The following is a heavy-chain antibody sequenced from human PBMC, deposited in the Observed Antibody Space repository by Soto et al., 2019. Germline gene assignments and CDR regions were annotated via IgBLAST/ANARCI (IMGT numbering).Heavy chain of an antibody. J-gene: IGHJ3*02. CDR3: ARGYGLDTRAFDI. V-gene: IGHV4-31*03. D-gene: IGHD5-18*01. CDR1: GGSISSGGYY. Sequence: QVQLQESGPGLVKPSQTLSLTCTVSGGSISSGGYYWSWIRQHPGKGLEWIVYIYYSGSTYYNPSRKSRVTISVDTSKNQFSLKLSSVTAADTAVYYCARGYGLDTRAFDIWGQGTMVTVSS. CDR2: IYYSGST.